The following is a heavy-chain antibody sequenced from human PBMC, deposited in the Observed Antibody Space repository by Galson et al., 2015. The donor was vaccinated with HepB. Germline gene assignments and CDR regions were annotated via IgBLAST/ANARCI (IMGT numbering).Heavy chain of an antibody. CDR2: ISASGGST. CDR1: GFTFNNYA. V-gene: IGHV3-23*01. Sequence: SLRLSCAASGFTFNNYAMSWVRQAPGKGLEWVSAISASGGSTYYADSVKGRFTISRNTSKNTLFLQMNRLRTEDTAVYYCAKDRSRRWYQGYFDYWGQGILVTVAS. D-gene: IGHD6-13*01. J-gene: IGHJ4*02. CDR3: AKDRSRRWYQGYFDY.